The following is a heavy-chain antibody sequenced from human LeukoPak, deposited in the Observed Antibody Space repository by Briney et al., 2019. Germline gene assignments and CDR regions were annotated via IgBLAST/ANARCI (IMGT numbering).Heavy chain of an antibody. CDR3: GTLLSNAAFDY. CDR1: GYTFTGYY. J-gene: IGHJ4*02. CDR2: INPNSGET. D-gene: IGHD6-25*01. V-gene: IGHV1-2*02. Sequence: ASVKVSCKASGYTFTGYYMHWVRQAPGQGLEWMGWINPNSGETKYAQKFQGRGTMTRDTSISTAYMELSRLRSDETAVYYCGTLLSNAAFDYWGQGTLVTVSS.